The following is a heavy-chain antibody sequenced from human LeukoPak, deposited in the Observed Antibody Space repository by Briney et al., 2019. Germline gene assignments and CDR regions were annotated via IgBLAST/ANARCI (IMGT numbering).Heavy chain of an antibody. Sequence: PGRSLRLSCAASGFTFSSYGMHWVRQAPGKGLEWVAVISYDGSNKYYADSVKGRFTISRDNSKNTLYLQMNSLRAEDTAVYYCAKGTGALGASDCWGQGTLVTVSS. J-gene: IGHJ4*02. V-gene: IGHV3-30*18. CDR3: AKGTGALGASDC. CDR1: GFTFSSYG. CDR2: ISYDGSNK. D-gene: IGHD1-26*01.